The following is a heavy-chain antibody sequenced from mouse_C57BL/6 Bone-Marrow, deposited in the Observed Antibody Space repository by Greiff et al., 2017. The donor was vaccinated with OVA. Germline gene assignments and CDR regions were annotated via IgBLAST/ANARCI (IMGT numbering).Heavy chain of an antibody. CDR1: GYTFTDYY. D-gene: IGHD1-1*01. J-gene: IGHJ1*03. Sequence: EVKLQQSGPELVKPGASVKISCKASGYTFTDYYMNWVKQSHGKSLEWIGDINPNNGGTSYNQKFKGKATLTVDKSSSTAYMELRSLTSEDSAVYYCARWNITTVPHWYFDVWGTGTTVTVSS. V-gene: IGHV1-26*01. CDR3: ARWNITTVPHWYFDV. CDR2: INPNNGGT.